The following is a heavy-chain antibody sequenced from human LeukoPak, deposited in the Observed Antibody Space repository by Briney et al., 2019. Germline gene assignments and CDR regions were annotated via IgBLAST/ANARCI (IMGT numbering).Heavy chain of an antibody. CDR3: AKDGLFGVVTPYYYYYMDV. V-gene: IGHV3-43D*04. Sequence: GGSLRLSCAASGFTFDDYAMHWVRQAPGKGLEWVSLISWDGGSTYYADSEKGRFTISRDNSKNSLYLQMNSLRAEDTALYYCAKDGLFGVVTPYYYYYMDVWGKGTTVTVSS. D-gene: IGHD3-3*01. J-gene: IGHJ6*03. CDR2: ISWDGGST. CDR1: GFTFDDYA.